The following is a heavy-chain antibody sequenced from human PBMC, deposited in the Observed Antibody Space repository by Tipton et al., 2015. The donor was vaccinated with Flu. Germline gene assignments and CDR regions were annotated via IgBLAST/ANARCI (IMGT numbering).Heavy chain of an antibody. CDR3: ARDDYDILTGNEFDC. CDR1: GYSISSGHY. Sequence: TLSLTCDVSGYSISSGHYWGWIRQPPGKGLEWIGSVHRSGNTYYKPSLKSRVSISVDTSMNQFSPNLLSVTAADTAVYYCARDDYDILTGNEFDCWGQGTLVTVSS. J-gene: IGHJ4*02. D-gene: IGHD3-9*01. V-gene: IGHV4-38-2*01. CDR2: VHRSGNT.